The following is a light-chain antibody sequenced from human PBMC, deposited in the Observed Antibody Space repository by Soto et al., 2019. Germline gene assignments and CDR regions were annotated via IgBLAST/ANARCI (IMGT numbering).Light chain of an antibody. CDR1: QSVLYSSNNQNY. Sequence: DIVMTQSPDSLAVSLGERATINCKSSQSVLYSSNNQNYLAWYQQKPGQRPKLLIYWASTRESGVPDRFSGSGSGTDFTLTISSLQAEDVAVYYCQQYYSTPPTFGQGTKLEIK. V-gene: IGKV4-1*01. CDR3: QQYYSTPPT. J-gene: IGKJ2*01. CDR2: WAS.